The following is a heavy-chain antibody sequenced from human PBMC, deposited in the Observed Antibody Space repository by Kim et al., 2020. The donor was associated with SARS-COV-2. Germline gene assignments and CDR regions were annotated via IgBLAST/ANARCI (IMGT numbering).Heavy chain of an antibody. CDR3: ARDGKGSSGWCYLDY. D-gene: IGHD6-19*01. Sequence: AQKLQGRVTITRDTSVSTAYMELSRLRSDGTAVYYCARDGKGSSGWCYLDYWGQGTLVTVSS. J-gene: IGHJ4*02. V-gene: IGHV1-2*02.